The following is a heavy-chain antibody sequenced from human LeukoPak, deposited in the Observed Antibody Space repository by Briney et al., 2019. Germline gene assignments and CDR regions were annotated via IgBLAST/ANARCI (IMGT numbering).Heavy chain of an antibody. V-gene: IGHV3-21*01. CDR2: ISSSSSYI. J-gene: IGHJ4*02. D-gene: IGHD3-22*01. CDR3: ERDDPDSSGTFDY. Sequence: TGGSLRLSCAASGFTFSSYSMNWVRQAPGKGLEWVSSISSSSSYIYYADSVKGRFTISRDNAKNTLYLQMHSLRAEDTAVYYCERDDPDSSGTFDYWGQGTLVTVSS. CDR1: GFTFSSYS.